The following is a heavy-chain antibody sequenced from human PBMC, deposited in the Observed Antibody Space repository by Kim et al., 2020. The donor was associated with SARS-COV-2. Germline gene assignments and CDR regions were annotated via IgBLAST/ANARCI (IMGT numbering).Heavy chain of an antibody. V-gene: IGHV3-33*01. CDR1: GFTFSSYG. J-gene: IGHJ5*02. Sequence: GGSLRLSCAASGFTFSSYGMHWVRQAPGKGLEWVAVIWYDGSNKYYADSVKGRFTISRDNSKNTLYLQMNSLRAEDTAVYYCARGARLRFLEWLLFEGNWFDPWGQGTLVTVSS. CDR2: IWYDGSNK. CDR3: ARGARLRFLEWLLFEGNWFDP. D-gene: IGHD3-3*01.